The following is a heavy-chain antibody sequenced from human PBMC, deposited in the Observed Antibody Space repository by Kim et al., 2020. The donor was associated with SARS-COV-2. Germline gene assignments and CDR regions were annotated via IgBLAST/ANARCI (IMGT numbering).Heavy chain of an antibody. CDR1: GGSISSSCYY. CDR3: ASYYYDSSGPSEPGY. J-gene: IGHJ4*02. V-gene: IGHV4-39*01. Sequence: SETLSLTCTVSGGSISSSCYYWGWIRQPPGKGLEWIGSIYYSGSTYYNPSLKSRVTISVATSKNQFSLKLSSVTAADTAVYYCASYYYDSSGPSEPGYWGQGTLVTVSS. CDR2: IYYSGST. D-gene: IGHD3-22*01.